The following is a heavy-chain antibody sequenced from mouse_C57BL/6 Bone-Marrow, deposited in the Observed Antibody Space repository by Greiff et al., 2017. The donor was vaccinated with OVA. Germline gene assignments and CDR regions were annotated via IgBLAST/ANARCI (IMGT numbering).Heavy chain of an antibody. D-gene: IGHD1-1*01. CDR2: IWTGGGT. Sequence: VKLMESGPGLVAPSQSLSITCTVSGFSLTSYAISWVRQPPGKGLEWLGVIWTGGGTNYNSALKSRLSISKDNSKSQVFLKMNSLQTDDTARYYCASYYYGSSYAMDYWGQGTSVTVSS. V-gene: IGHV2-9-1*01. CDR3: ASYYYGSSYAMDY. J-gene: IGHJ4*01. CDR1: GFSLTSYA.